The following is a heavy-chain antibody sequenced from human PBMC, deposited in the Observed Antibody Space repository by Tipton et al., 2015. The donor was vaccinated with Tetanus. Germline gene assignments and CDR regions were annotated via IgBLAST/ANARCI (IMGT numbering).Heavy chain of an antibody. D-gene: IGHD3-16*02. CDR3: ARGTMSDYVWGSYLPDDY. Sequence: QSGPEVKKPGASVKVSCKASGYTFTSYGISWVRQAPGQGLEWMGWISAYNGNTNYAQKLQGRVTMTTDTSTSTAYMELRSLRSDDTAVYYCARGTMSDYVWGSYLPDDYWGQGTLVTVSS. CDR2: ISAYNGNT. V-gene: IGHV1-18*01. CDR1: GYTFTSYG. J-gene: IGHJ4*02.